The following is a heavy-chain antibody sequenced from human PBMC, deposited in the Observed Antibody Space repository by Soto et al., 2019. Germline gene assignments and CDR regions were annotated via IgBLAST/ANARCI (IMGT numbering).Heavy chain of an antibody. CDR2: IYYSGST. J-gene: IGHJ6*02. CDR3: ACKRYYYGMDV. V-gene: IGHV4-39*07. CDR1: GGSISSSSYY. Sequence: LSLTCTVSGGSISSSSYYWGWIRQPPGKGLEWIGSIYYSGSTYYNPSLKSRVTISVDTSKNQFSLKLSSVTAADTAVYYGACKRYYYGMDVWGQGTTVTVSS.